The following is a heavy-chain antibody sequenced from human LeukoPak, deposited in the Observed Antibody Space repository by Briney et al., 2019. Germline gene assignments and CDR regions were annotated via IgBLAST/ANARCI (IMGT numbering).Heavy chain of an antibody. CDR1: GGTFSSYA. Sequence: SVKVSCKAPGGTFSSYAISWVRQAPGQGFEWMGRIIPIFGTANYAQKFQGRVTITTDESTSTAYMELSSLRSEDTAVYYCARDGPRGYFTRFDPWGQGTLVTVSS. CDR3: ARDGPRGYFTRFDP. CDR2: IIPIFGTA. V-gene: IGHV1-69*05. D-gene: IGHD2-8*01. J-gene: IGHJ5*02.